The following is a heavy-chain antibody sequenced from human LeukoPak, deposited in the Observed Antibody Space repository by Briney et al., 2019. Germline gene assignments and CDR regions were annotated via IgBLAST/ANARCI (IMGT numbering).Heavy chain of an antibody. CDR1: GGSINSYF. Sequence: SEPLSLTCTVSGGSINSYFGSYLRQPPEKGLEWIGYIYYSGNTNYNPSLKSRVTISLDTSKNQFSLKLSHVTAADTAVYYCARERYVYGQKAFDIWGQGTMVNVSS. J-gene: IGHJ3*02. CDR2: IYYSGNT. D-gene: IGHD5-18*01. CDR3: ARERYVYGQKAFDI. V-gene: IGHV4-59*01.